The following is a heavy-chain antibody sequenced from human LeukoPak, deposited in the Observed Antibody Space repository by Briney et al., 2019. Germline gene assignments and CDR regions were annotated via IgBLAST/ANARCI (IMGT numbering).Heavy chain of an antibody. J-gene: IGHJ4*02. D-gene: IGHD4/OR15-4a*01. CDR1: GFTFSSYW. CDR2: ISGSGDDT. V-gene: IGHV3-23*01. CDR3: ARDDYLDY. Sequence: GGSLRLSCAASGFTFSSYWMSWVRQAPGKGLEWVSTISGSGDDTSYADSVKGRFTISRDSSKNTLRLQMNSLRAEDTAIYYCARDDYLDYWGRGTLVTVAS.